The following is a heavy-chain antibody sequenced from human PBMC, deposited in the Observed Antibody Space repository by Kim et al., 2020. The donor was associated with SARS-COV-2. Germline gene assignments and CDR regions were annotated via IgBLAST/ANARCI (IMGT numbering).Heavy chain of an antibody. CDR2: IRSKANSYAT. CDR1: GFTFSGSA. V-gene: IGHV3-73*01. CDR3: TRHAGYGDYSDYYYYGMDV. J-gene: IGHJ6*02. Sequence: GGSLRLSCAASGFTFSGSAMHWVRQASGKGLEWVGRIRSKANSYATAYAASVKGRFTISRDDSKNTAYLQMNSLKTEDTAVYYCTRHAGYGDYSDYYYYGMDVWGQGTTVTVSS. D-gene: IGHD4-17*01.